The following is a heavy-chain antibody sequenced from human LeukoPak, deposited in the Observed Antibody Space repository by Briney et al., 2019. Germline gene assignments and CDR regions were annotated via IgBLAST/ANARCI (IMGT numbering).Heavy chain of an antibody. CDR3: ASVNSTPYP. D-gene: IGHD2-15*01. J-gene: IGHJ4*02. CDR2: INHSGST. Sequence: SETLSLTCAVYGGSFSGYYWSWIRQPPGKGLEWIGEINHSGSTNYNPSLKSRVTISVDTSKNQFSLRLSSVTAADTAVYYCASVNSTPYPWGQGTLVTVSS. V-gene: IGHV4-34*01. CDR1: GGSFSGYY.